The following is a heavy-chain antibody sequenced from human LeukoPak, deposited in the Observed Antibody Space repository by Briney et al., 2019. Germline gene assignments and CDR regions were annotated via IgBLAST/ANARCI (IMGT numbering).Heavy chain of an antibody. J-gene: IGHJ4*02. CDR3: ARGDLETHGYQTR. V-gene: IGHV7-4-1*02. CDR1: GYIFTSYV. D-gene: IGHD3-22*01. CDR2: INTNTGNP. Sequence: ASVKVSCTASGYIFTSYVLHWVRQAPGQGLEWMGWINTNTGNPTYAQGFTGRFVFSLDTSVSTAYLQISSLKADDTATYYCARGDLETHGYQTRWGQGTLVTVSS.